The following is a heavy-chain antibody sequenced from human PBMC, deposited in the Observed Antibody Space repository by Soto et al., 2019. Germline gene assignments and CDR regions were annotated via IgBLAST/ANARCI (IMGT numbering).Heavy chain of an antibody. Sequence: GGSLRLSCAASGFTFSSYAMHWVRQAPGKGLEWVAVISYDGSNKYYADSVKGRFTISRDNSKNTLYLQMNSLRAEDTAVYYCAKDLTYYGSGSYDFDYWGQGTLVTVSS. CDR2: ISYDGSNK. CDR1: GFTFSSYA. D-gene: IGHD3-10*01. J-gene: IGHJ4*02. V-gene: IGHV3-30-3*01. CDR3: AKDLTYYGSGSYDFDY.